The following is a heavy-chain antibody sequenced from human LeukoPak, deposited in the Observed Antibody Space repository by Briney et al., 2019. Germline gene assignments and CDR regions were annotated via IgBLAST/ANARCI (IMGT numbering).Heavy chain of an antibody. Sequence: QTGGSLRLSCAASGFTFSNYAMSWVRQAPGEGLEWVSAISGSGDSTYYGDSVKGRFTISRDNSKNTLYLQMNSLRAEDTAVYYCAKTRPLDSSSWSHGDYWGQGTLVTVSS. V-gene: IGHV3-23*01. D-gene: IGHD6-13*01. CDR2: ISGSGDST. J-gene: IGHJ4*02. CDR1: GFTFSNYA. CDR3: AKTRPLDSSSWSHGDY.